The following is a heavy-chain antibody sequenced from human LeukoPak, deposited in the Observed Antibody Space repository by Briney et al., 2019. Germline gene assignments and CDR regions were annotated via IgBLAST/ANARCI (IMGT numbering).Heavy chain of an antibody. Sequence: SVKVSCKASGRTCSSYAISWVRQAPGQGLEWMGGIIPIFGTANYAQKFQGRVTITADESTSTAYMELSSLRSEDTAVYYCARDAGGYFDYWGQGTLVTVSS. CDR2: IIPIFGTA. CDR3: ARDAGGYFDY. J-gene: IGHJ4*02. CDR1: GRTCSSYA. D-gene: IGHD3-16*01. V-gene: IGHV1-69*13.